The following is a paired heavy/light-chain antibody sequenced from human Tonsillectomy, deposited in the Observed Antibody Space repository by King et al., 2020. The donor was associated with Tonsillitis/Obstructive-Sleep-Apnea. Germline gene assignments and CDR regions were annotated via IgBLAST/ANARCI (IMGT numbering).Heavy chain of an antibody. CDR1: GFSFSNYW. Sequence: EVQLVESGGGLVQPGGSLRLSCAASGFSFSNYWMHWVRQAPGKGLVWVSRINSDGSSTTYADSVKGRFTISRDNAQNTLYLQMNSLRVEDTAVYYCARSATIFGVLFDWGQGSLVTVSS. J-gene: IGHJ4*02. CDR3: ARSATIFGVLFD. D-gene: IGHD3-3*01. CDR2: INSDGSST. V-gene: IGHV3-74*01.
Light chain of an antibody. V-gene: IGKV3-20*01. CDR3: QQYGSSPSYT. CDR1: QSVWSNY. CDR2: GAS. J-gene: IGKJ2*01. Sequence: EIVLTQSPGTLSLSPGERATLSCRASQSVWSNYLAWYQQKPGQAPRLLIYGASSRATGIPDRFSGSGSGTDFTLTISRLEPEDFAVYYCQQYGSSPSYTFGQGTKLEIK.